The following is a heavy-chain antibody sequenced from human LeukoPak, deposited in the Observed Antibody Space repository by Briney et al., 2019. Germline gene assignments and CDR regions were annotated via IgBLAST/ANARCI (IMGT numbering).Heavy chain of an antibody. CDR3: ARGRIRFGEASDASDI. V-gene: IGHV1-18*01. J-gene: IGHJ3*02. CDR1: GYTFNSYG. Sequence: ASVKVSCKASGYTFNSYGISWVRQAPGQGLEWMGWISGYNGNTNYAQNLQGRVSMTTDTSTSTVYMELRSLRSDDTAVYYCARGRIRFGEASDASDIWGQGTVVTVS. D-gene: IGHD3-10*01. CDR2: ISGYNGNT.